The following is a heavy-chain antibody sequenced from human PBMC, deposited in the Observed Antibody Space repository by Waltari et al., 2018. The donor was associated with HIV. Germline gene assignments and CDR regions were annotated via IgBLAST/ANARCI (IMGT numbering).Heavy chain of an antibody. CDR2: FDPADCKT. D-gene: IGHD6-19*01. CDR3: ATARQWLVDSGMDV. V-gene: IGHV1-24*01. J-gene: IGHJ6*02. CDR1: GYILTELS. Sequence: QVQLVQSGAEVKRPGASVKVSCKVSGYILTELSIHWVRQAPGKVLEWVGSFDPADCKTTYAQKFQGRVTMTEDTSTDTASMEVSSLRSEDTAVYYCATARQWLVDSGMDVWGQGTTVTVSS.